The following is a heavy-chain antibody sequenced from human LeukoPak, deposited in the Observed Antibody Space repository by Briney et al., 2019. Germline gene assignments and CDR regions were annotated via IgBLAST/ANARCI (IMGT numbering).Heavy chain of an antibody. CDR1: GFTFSSYG. Sequence: GRSLRLSCAASGFTFSSYGMHWVRQAPGRGLEWVAVISYDGSDKYYADSVRGRFTISRDNSKNTLYLQMNSLRAEDTAVYYCAKDRYSGSYSRNYYYGMDVWGQGTTATVS. V-gene: IGHV3-30*18. CDR3: AKDRYSGSYSRNYYYGMDV. J-gene: IGHJ6*02. D-gene: IGHD1-26*01. CDR2: ISYDGSDK.